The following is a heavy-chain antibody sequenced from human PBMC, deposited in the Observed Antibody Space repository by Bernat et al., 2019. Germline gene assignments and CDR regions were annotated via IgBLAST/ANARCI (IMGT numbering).Heavy chain of an antibody. J-gene: IGHJ3*02. V-gene: IGHV3-23*01. Sequence: EVQLLESGGGLVQPGGSLRLSCAASGFTFSSYAMSWVRQALGKGLEWVSAISGSGGSTYYADSVKGRFTISRDNSKNTLYLQMNSLRAEDTAVYYCAKDLTWYGPPPHDAFDIWGQGTMVTVSS. CDR2: ISGSGGST. CDR1: GFTFSSYA. D-gene: IGHD6-13*01. CDR3: AKDLTWYGPPPHDAFDI.